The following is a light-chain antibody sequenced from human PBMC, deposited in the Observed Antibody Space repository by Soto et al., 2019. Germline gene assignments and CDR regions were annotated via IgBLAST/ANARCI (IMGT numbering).Light chain of an antibody. CDR1: SSYVGGYNY. V-gene: IGLV2-8*01. Sequence: QSVLTQPPSASGSPGQSVAISCTGTSSYVGGYNYVSWYQQHPGKAPKLMIYEVNKRPSGVPDRFSGSKSGNTASLTVSGLQAEDEADYYCSSYAGSSNVFGTGTKVTVL. J-gene: IGLJ1*01. CDR3: SSYAGSSNV. CDR2: EVN.